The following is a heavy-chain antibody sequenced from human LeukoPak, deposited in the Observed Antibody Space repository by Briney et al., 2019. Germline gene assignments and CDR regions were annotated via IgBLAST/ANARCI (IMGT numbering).Heavy chain of an antibody. D-gene: IGHD6-6*01. CDR2: MDPNNGHT. J-gene: IGHJ5*02. CDR3: TRGARPGFDP. CDR1: GYTFTSDD. Sequence: VASVKVSCTASGYTFTSDDINWVRQTPGQGLEWMGWMDPNNGHTGYAQQFQGRVTMTRHTSINTAYMELSSLRLNDTAVYYCTRGARPGFDPWGQGTLVTVSS. V-gene: IGHV1-8*01.